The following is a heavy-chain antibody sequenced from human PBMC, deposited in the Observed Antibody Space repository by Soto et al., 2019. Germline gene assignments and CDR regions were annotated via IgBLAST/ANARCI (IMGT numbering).Heavy chain of an antibody. Sequence: ASETLSLTCTVSGGSISSGGYYWSWIRQHPGKGLEWIGYIYYSGSTYYNPSLKSRVTISVDTSKNQFSLKLSSVTAADTAVYYCARAPPRRWELLIDYWGQGTLVTVSS. CDR2: IYYSGST. D-gene: IGHD1-26*01. V-gene: IGHV4-31*03. CDR1: GGSISSGGYY. J-gene: IGHJ4*02. CDR3: ARAPPRRWELLIDY.